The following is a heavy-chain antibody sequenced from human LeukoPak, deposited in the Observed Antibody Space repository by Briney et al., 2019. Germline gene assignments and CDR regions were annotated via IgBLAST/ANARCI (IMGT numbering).Heavy chain of an antibody. Sequence: GGSLRLSCAASGFTFSSYGMHWVRQAPGKGLEWVAFIRYDGSNKYYADSVKGRFTISRDNSKNTLYLQMNSLRAEDTAVYYCAKGPYYYYYMDVWGKGTTVTISS. V-gene: IGHV3-30*02. CDR1: GFTFSSYG. CDR3: AKGPYYYYYMDV. J-gene: IGHJ6*03. CDR2: IRYDGSNK.